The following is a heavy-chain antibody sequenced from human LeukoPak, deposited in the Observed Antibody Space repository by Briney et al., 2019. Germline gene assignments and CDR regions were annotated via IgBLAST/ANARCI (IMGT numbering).Heavy chain of an antibody. V-gene: IGHV3-21*01. CDR2: ISSSSSYI. CDR3: ARDSDCYDSSGYYLNWFDP. D-gene: IGHD3-22*01. CDR1: GFTFSSYS. J-gene: IGHJ5*02. Sequence: GGSLRLSCAASGFTFSSYSMNWVRQAPGKGLEWVSSISSSSSYIYYADSVKGRFTISRDNAKNSLYLQMNSLRAEDTAVYYCARDSDCYDSSGYYLNWFDPWGQGTLVTVSS.